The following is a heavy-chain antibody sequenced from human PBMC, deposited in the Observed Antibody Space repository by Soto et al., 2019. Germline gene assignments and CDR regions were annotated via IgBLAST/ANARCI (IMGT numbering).Heavy chain of an antibody. Sequence: SETLSLTCTVSGGSISSYYWSWIRQPPGTGLEWIGEINHSGSTNYNPSLKSRVTISVDTSKNQFSLKLTSVTAADTAVYYCAKDKITGLFDYWGQGTLVTVS. J-gene: IGHJ4*02. V-gene: IGHV4-34*01. CDR2: INHSGST. CDR1: GGSISSYY. CDR3: AKDKITGLFDY. D-gene: IGHD2-8*02.